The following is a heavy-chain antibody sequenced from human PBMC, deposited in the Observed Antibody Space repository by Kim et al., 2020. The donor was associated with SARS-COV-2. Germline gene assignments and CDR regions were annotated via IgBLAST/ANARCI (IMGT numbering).Heavy chain of an antibody. CDR2: IGTAGDT. Sequence: GGSLRLSCAASGFTFSSYDMHWVRQATGKGLEWVSAIGTAGDTYYPGSVKGRFTISRENAKNSLYLQMNSLRAGDTAVYYCARGRAVGATYDAFDIWGQGTMVTVSS. CDR3: ARGRAVGATYDAFDI. J-gene: IGHJ3*02. D-gene: IGHD1-26*01. CDR1: GFTFSSYD. V-gene: IGHV3-13*04.